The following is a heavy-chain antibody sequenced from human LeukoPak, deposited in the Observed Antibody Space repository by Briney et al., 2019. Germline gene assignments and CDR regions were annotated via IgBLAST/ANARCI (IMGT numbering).Heavy chain of an antibody. Sequence: GGSLRLSCAASGFTFSNYWMTCVRQSPGKGLEWVANIKQDGTKKNYVDSVKGRFTISRDNAENSLYLQMNSLRADDTAVYYCVRAMDVWGQGTTVTVS. V-gene: IGHV3-7*03. CDR3: VRAMDV. CDR1: GFTFSNYW. J-gene: IGHJ6*02. CDR2: IKQDGTKK.